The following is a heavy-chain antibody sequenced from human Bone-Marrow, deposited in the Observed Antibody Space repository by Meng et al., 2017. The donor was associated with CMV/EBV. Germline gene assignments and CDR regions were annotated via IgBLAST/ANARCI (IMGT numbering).Heavy chain of an antibody. CDR1: GDSVSSNSAA. Sequence: SCAISGDSVSSNSAAWNWIRQSPSRGLEWPGRTYYRSKWYNDYAVSVKSRITINPDTSKNQFSLQLNSVTPEDTAVYYCARDRVVVPAAERYYYYYGMDVWGQGTTVTVSS. V-gene: IGHV6-1*01. J-gene: IGHJ6*02. CDR3: ARDRVVVPAAERYYYYYGMDV. D-gene: IGHD2-2*01. CDR2: TYYRSKWYN.